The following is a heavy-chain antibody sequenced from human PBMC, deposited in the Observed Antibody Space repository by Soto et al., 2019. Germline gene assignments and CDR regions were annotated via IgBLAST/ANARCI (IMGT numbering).Heavy chain of an antibody. D-gene: IGHD6-19*01. CDR1: GYTFTDYY. V-gene: IGHV1-2*02. J-gene: IGHJ5*02. Sequence: TVRVSCKASGYTFTDYYIHWVRQAPGPGLEWMGWTNPNSDGAHYAQKFQGRVTMTRDKSTRTLYMEVNRLRSDDTAVYFCARGGGSGWHGDWFDPWGQGTLVTVSS. CDR3: ARGGGSGWHGDWFDP. CDR2: TNPNSDGA.